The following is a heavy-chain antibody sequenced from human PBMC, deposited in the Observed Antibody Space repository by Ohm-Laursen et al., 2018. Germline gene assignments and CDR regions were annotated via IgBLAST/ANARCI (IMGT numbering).Heavy chain of an antibody. J-gene: IGHJ4*02. CDR2: ISAYNGYT. CDR3: ASHCTGTSCPFDY. D-gene: IGHD2-2*01. Sequence: GSSVKVSCKASGYTFTSYGISWVRQAPGQSLEWMGWISAYNGYTNYAQNLQGRVTMTTDTSTSTAYIELRSLRSDDTAVYYCASHCTGTSCPFDYWGRGTLVTVSS. CDR1: GYTFTSYG. V-gene: IGHV1-18*01.